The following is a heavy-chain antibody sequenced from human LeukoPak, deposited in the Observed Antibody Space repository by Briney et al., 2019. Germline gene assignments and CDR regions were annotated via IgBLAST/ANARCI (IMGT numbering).Heavy chain of an antibody. D-gene: IGHD3-22*01. V-gene: IGHV3-23*01. Sequence: SGGSLRLSCAASGFTFSSYAMSWVRQAPGKGLEWVSSISVSGGSTYYADSVKGRFTISRDNSKNTLYLQMNSLRAEDTAVYYCARKQTYYYDSSGYSDAFDIWGQGTMVSVPS. CDR2: ISVSGGST. J-gene: IGHJ3*02. CDR1: GFTFSSYA. CDR3: ARKQTYYYDSSGYSDAFDI.